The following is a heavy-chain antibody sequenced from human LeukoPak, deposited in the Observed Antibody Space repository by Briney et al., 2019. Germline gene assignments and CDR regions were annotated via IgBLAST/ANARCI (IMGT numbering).Heavy chain of an antibody. CDR2: IRYDGTSK. D-gene: IGHD1-26*01. CDR1: GFTFSSSG. CDR3: AKETRGSYSDY. V-gene: IGHV3-30*02. J-gene: IGHJ4*02. Sequence: GGSLRLSCAASGFTFSSSGMHWIRQAPGKGLEWVAFIRYDGTSKYYADSVKGRYTISRDNSKNTVYLQMNSLRAGDTAVYYCAKETRGSYSDYWGQGTLVTVSS.